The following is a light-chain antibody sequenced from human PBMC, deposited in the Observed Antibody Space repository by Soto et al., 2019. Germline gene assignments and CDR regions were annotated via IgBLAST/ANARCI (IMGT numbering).Light chain of an antibody. J-gene: IGLJ1*01. CDR2: DVS. CDR3: SSYTSSSPPV. V-gene: IGLV2-14*01. CDR1: SSDVGGYND. Sequence: QSALTQPASVSGSPGQSITISCTGTSSDVGGYNDVSWYQQHPGKAPKLMIYDVSNRPSGVSNRFSGSKSGNTASLTISGLQAEDDADYYCSSYTSSSPPVFGTGTKLTVL.